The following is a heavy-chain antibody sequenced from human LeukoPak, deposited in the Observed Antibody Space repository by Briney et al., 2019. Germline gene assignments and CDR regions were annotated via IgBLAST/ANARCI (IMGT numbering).Heavy chain of an antibody. CDR3: ARAAAVLHDAFDI. D-gene: IGHD6-13*01. V-gene: IGHV3-53*01. CDR2: IYSGGRT. CDR1: GFTVSSNY. J-gene: IGHJ3*02. Sequence: GGSLRLSCAASGFTVSSNYMSWVRQAPGKGLEWVSVIYSGGRTYYVDSVKGRFTISRDNSKNTLYLQMNSLRAEDTAIYYCARAAAVLHDAFDIWGQGTMVTVSS.